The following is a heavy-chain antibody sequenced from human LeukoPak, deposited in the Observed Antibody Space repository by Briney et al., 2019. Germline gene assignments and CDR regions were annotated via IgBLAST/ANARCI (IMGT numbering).Heavy chain of an antibody. CDR1: GFTFSDYN. CDR2: ISSSGSTI. V-gene: IGHV3-11*04. J-gene: IGHJ6*04. D-gene: IGHD3-10*02. Sequence: GGSLRLSCAASGFTFSDYNMRWVRQAPGKGVEGGSYISSSGSTIYYADSVKGRFTISRDNAKNSLYLQMNSLRAEDTAVYYCAELGITMIGGVWGKGTTVTISS. CDR3: AELGITMIGGV.